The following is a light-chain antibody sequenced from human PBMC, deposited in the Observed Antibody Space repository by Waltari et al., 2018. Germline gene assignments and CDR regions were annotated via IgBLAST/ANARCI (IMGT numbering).Light chain of an antibody. J-gene: IGLJ7*01. Sequence: QSVLTQPPSGSAAPGQRVTISCSGGSSNIGHNYVSWYRQFPGTAPKLLIYEDSERPSGIPGRFSGSKSGTSATLDITGLQAGDEADYYCGTWDSSLSGAVFGGGTHLTVL. CDR2: EDS. CDR1: SSNIGHNY. CDR3: GTWDSSLSGAV. V-gene: IGLV1-51*02.